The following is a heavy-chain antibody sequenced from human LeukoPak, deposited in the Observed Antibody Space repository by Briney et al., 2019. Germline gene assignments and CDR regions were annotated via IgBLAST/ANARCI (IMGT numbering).Heavy chain of an antibody. V-gene: IGHV3-21*01. D-gene: IGHD5-12*01. Sequence: GGSLRLSCAASGFTFSTYSMNWVRQAPGKGLEWVSSISSSSSYIYSADSVKGRFTTSRDNAKNSLYLQMNSLRAEDTAVYYCARGPSGYHNTGGQGTLVTVSS. CDR1: GFTFSTYS. CDR3: ARGPSGYHNT. CDR2: ISSSSSYI. J-gene: IGHJ4*02.